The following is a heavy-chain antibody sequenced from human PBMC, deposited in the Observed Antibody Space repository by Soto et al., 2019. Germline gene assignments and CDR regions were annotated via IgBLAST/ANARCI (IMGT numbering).Heavy chain of an antibody. V-gene: IGHV4-34*01. J-gene: IGHJ6*02. CDR1: GGSLSDYY. Sequence: SETLSLTCAVYGGSLSDYYWSWIRQPPGKGLEWIGEINHSGSTNNNPSLKSRVTISVHTSQNQFSLKLSSVTAADTAVYYCARGRDGDNSVGLPYYYGMDGWGQGTKVTVSS. CDR2: INHSGST. CDR3: ARGRDGDNSVGLPYYYGMDG. D-gene: IGHD1-26*01.